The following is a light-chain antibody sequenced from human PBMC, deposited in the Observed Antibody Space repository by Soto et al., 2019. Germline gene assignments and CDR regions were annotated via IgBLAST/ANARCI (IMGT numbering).Light chain of an antibody. CDR1: QSVSIN. CDR2: GAS. V-gene: IGKV3-15*01. CDR3: QQYNDWPRT. J-gene: IGKJ1*01. Sequence: EVVLTQSPATLPVSPGERATLSCRASQSVSINLAWYQQKPGQAPRLLIYGASTRATGIPARFSGSGSGTEFTLTISSLQSEDFAVYYCQQYNDWPRTFGQGTKVDIK.